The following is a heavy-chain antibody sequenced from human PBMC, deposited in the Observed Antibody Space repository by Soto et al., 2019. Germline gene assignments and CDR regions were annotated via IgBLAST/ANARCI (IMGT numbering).Heavy chain of an antibody. V-gene: IGHV3-33*01. Sequence: QVQLLESEGGVVQPGRSLRLSCAASGFPFSTYGMHWVCQAPGKGLEWVAVIWFDGSNKYYADSVKGRFTISRDNSKNTMFLQMNSLRAEDTAVYYCARASGPFDYWGQGTLVTVSS. CDR2: IWFDGSNK. J-gene: IGHJ4*02. D-gene: IGHD6-25*01. CDR1: GFPFSTYG. CDR3: ARASGPFDY.